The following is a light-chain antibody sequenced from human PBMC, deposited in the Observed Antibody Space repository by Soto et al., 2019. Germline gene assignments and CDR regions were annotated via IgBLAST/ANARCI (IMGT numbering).Light chain of an antibody. Sequence: EILITQSPSTLSVSPGERATLSCRASQSVNSNLAWYQQKAGQAPRLLIYGTSTRATGIPARFSGSGSRTEFTLTISSLQFEDFAVYYCQQYNNWPRTSGQVTKVDIK. CDR1: QSVNSN. CDR3: QQYNNWPRT. CDR2: GTS. J-gene: IGKJ1*01. V-gene: IGKV3-15*01.